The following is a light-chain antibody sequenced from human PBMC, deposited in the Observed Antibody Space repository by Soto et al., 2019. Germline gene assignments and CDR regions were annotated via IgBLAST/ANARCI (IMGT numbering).Light chain of an antibody. J-gene: IGKJ1*01. CDR3: QHAHNFPLT. CDR1: QNIGSW. Sequence: DVQVTQSPSSVSASVGDRVTITCRASQNIGSWLAWYQQKPGKAPKLLIFAASSLQSGVPSRFSGSGSGTDFSLTISSLQPEDFATYYCQHAHNFPLTYGQGTKVDIK. V-gene: IGKV1-12*01. CDR2: AAS.